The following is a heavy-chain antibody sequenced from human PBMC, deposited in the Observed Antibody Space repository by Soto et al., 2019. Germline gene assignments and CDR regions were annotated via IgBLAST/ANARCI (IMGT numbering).Heavy chain of an antibody. V-gene: IGHV4-4*02. CDR2: ISHTGTT. D-gene: IGHD2-21*01. CDR1: GGSISDNW. CDR3: GRHIAVCRTRRLAF. J-gene: IGHJ4*02. Sequence: QVQLQESGPGLVKPSGTLSLTCAVSGGSISDNWWSWVRQPPGKGLEWIGEISHTGTTHYNPFLWSRVTKAKDKCKYPFSLRLRSVTAADTAVFYCGRHIAVCRTRRLAFWGQGTLVTVFS.